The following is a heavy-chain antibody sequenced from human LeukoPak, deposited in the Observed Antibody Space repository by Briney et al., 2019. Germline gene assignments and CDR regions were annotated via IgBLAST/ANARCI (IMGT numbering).Heavy chain of an antibody. CDR3: ATVNDWNDEGFDY. Sequence: GGSLRLSCAASGLTFSSYSMDWVRQAPGKGLEWMGRFDPEDGETIYAQKFQGRVTMTEDTSTDTAYMELSSLRSEDTAVYYCATVNDWNDEGFDYWGQGTLVTVSS. CDR2: FDPEDGET. D-gene: IGHD1-1*01. V-gene: IGHV1-24*01. CDR1: GLTFSSYS. J-gene: IGHJ4*02.